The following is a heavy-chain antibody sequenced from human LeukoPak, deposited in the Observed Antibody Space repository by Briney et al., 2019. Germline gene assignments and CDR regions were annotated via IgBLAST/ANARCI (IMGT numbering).Heavy chain of an antibody. D-gene: IGHD2-15*01. CDR3: VIDLGDYNDF. J-gene: IGHJ4*02. V-gene: IGHV3-74*01. CDR2: INTQGTYT. CDR1: GITFSSSW. Sequence: PGGSLRLSCAVSGITFSSSWMHWVRQDPGRGLLWVSRINTQGTYTNYADSVKGRFTISRDNAKNTLYLQMSSLRADDTAVYYCVIDLGDYNDFWGQGTLVSVSS.